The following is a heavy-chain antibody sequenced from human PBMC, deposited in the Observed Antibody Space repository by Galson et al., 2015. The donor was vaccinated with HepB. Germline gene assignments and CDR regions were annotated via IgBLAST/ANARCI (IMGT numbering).Heavy chain of an antibody. Sequence: SLRLSCAASGFTFNGYAMHWLRQAPGKGLEWVAAISYDGTNKHYAESMKGRFTISRANSRNTLFLQKSSLKTDDTAVYYCARGREGAYDFWSGYFDTDHWGQGTL. CDR1: GFTFNGYA. V-gene: IGHV3-30-3*01. D-gene: IGHD3-3*01. CDR3: ARGREGAYDFWSGYFDTDH. J-gene: IGHJ4*02. CDR2: ISYDGTNK.